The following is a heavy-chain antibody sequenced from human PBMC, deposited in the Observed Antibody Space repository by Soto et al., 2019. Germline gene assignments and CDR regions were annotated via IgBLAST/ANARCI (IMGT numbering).Heavy chain of an antibody. CDR2: ISSSRATI. Sequence: LRLSCAGSGFTLNSFSMNWVRQAPGKGLEWVSYISSSRATIYYADSVKGRFTISRDDAKNSLYLQMNRLRDDDTAVYYCVRGRSDSLMDVWGQGTTATVSS. CDR1: GFTLNSFS. V-gene: IGHV3-48*02. CDR3: VRGRSDSLMDV. D-gene: IGHD2-15*01. J-gene: IGHJ6*02.